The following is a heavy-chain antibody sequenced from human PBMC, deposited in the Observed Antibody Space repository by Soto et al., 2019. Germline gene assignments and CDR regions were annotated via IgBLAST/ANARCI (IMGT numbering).Heavy chain of an antibody. D-gene: IGHD2-2*01. J-gene: IGHJ4*02. CDR2: IGYDGTNE. V-gene: IGHV3-30-3*01. CDR3: AKGGRIPTSSVDY. CDR1: AFTFSSYA. Sequence: SLRLSCAASAFTFSSYAMHWVRQAPGKGLEWVAVIGYDGTNENYAVSVKGRFTISRDNSKNRLYLQMNNLRTEDTAVYYCAKGGRIPTSSVDYWGQGTLVTVSS.